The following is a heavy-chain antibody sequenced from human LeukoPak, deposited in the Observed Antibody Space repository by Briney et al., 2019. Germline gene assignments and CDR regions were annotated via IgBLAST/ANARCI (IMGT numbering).Heavy chain of an antibody. CDR2: ISGSGVST. J-gene: IGHJ4*02. Sequence: GVSRRLSCAAWGFTLKSYAMSWVRHATGKGLEWVSAISGSGVSTYYADSVKGRFTISRDNSKNTLYLQMNSLRAEDTAVYYCAKDPRRYGDRYPEEYWGEGTLVTVSS. CDR3: AKDPRRYGDRYPEEY. V-gene: IGHV3-23*01. D-gene: IGHD4-17*01. CDR1: GFTLKSYA.